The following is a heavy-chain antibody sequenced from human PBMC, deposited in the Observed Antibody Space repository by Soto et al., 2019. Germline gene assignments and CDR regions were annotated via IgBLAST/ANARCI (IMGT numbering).Heavy chain of an antibody. V-gene: IGHV1-18*01. J-gene: IGHJ4*02. CDR1: GYPFTHYG. CDR2: ISPFNGNT. D-gene: IGHD3-9*01. CDR3: ARGDYYDLLTGYHDY. Sequence: GASVKVSCKSSGYPFTHYGITWIRQAPGQGLEWMGWISPFNGNTNYGQTLQGRVTLTTAASTSTAFMEMRSLTSDDTAVYYCARGDYYDLLTGYHDYWGQGSLVTVSS.